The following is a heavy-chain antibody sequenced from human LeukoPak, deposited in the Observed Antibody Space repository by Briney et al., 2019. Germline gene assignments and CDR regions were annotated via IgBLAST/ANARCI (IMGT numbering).Heavy chain of an antibody. CDR2: IYWNDDK. V-gene: IGHV2-5*01. D-gene: IGHD6-13*01. CDR1: GFSLSTSGVG. Sequence: SGPTLVNPTQTLTLTCTFSGFSLSTSGVGVGWIRRPPGRALEWLALIYWNDDKRYSPSLKSRLTITKDTSKNQVVLTMTNMDPVDTATYYCAHRPSIAAAYGNWFDPWGQGTLVTASS. J-gene: IGHJ5*02. CDR3: AHRPSIAAAYGNWFDP.